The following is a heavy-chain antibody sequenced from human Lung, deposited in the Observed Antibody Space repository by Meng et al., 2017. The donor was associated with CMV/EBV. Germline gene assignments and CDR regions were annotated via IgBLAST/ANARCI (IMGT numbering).Heavy chain of an antibody. J-gene: IGHJ4*02. CDR3: ARDRTYRGYEVAS. D-gene: IGHD5-12*01. CDR1: GYTFTDYY. CDR2: INPNSGGT. V-gene: IGHV1-2*02. Sequence: ASVXVSCKASGYTFTDYYMHWVRQAPGQGLEWMGWINPNSGGTSYAQKFQGSVTMTRDTSISTAYMELSSLRSDDTAVYYCARDRTYRGYEVASWGQGTLVTVSS.